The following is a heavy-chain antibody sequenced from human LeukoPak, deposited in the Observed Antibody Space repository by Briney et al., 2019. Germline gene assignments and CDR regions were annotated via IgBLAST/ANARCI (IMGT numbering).Heavy chain of an antibody. CDR3: ARLMGYSYGSLDC. Sequence: GESLKISFKGSGYSFTSYWIGWVRQMPGNGLEWMGIIYPGDSDTRYSPSFQGQVAISADKSISTAYLQWSSLKASDTAMYYCARLMGYSYGSLDCWGQGTLVTVSS. V-gene: IGHV5-51*01. CDR1: GYSFTSYW. J-gene: IGHJ4*02. CDR2: IYPGDSDT. D-gene: IGHD5-18*01.